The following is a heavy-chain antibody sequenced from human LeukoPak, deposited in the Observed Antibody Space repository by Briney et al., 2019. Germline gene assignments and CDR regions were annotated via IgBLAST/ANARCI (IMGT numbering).Heavy chain of an antibody. Sequence: GGSLRLSCAVSGFTISSYAMNWVRQAPGKGLEWVSGIIGSGSSIYYADSVKGRFTISRDNSKNTLYLQMNSLRAEDTAVYYCAQGSSATVVTPAYYWGQGTLVTVSS. J-gene: IGHJ4*02. CDR3: AQGSSATVVTPAYY. D-gene: IGHD4-23*01. CDR1: GFTISSYA. V-gene: IGHV3-23*01. CDR2: IIGSGSSI.